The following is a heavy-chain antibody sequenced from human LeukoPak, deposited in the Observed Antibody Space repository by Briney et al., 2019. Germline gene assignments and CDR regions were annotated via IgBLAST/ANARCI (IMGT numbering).Heavy chain of an antibody. J-gene: IGHJ4*02. CDR3: ARDPSLYNWNYGYFDY. V-gene: IGHV4-39*07. D-gene: IGHD1-7*01. Sequence: SETLSLTCTVSGGSISSSSYYWGWIRQPPGKGLEWIGSIYYSGSTYYNPSLKSRVTISVDTPKNRFSLKLSSVTAADTAVYYCARDPSLYNWNYGYFDYWGQGTLVTVSS. CDR2: IYYSGST. CDR1: GGSISSSSYY.